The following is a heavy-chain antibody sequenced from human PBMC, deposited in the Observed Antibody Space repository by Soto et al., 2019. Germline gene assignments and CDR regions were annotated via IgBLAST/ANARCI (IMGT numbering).Heavy chain of an antibody. CDR2: IRGGGGGT. CDR1: GFTFSSFA. J-gene: IGHJ4*02. V-gene: IGHV3-23*01. CDR3: ARVLGGSGSPVDY. Sequence: GGSLRLSCAASGFTFSSFAMSWVRQAPGKGLEWVSAIRGGGGGTYYADSVKGRFTISRDNSKNTQYLQMNSLRAEDTVVYYCARVLGGSGSPVDYWGQGTLVTVYS. D-gene: IGHD2-15*01.